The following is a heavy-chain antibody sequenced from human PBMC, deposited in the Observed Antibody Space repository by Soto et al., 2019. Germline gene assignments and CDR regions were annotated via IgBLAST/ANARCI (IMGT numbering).Heavy chain of an antibody. V-gene: IGHV3-13*01. CDR2: IGTDDDT. CDR3: ARAYYDNSGYPLGGMDV. D-gene: IGHD3-22*01. CDR1: GFTFSTYD. Sequence: GGSLRLSCVVFGFTFSTYDMHWVRQNVGKGLEWVSSIGTDDDTYYRDSVRGRLTISGEDAKNSLYLQMDSLRAGDTAVYYCARAYYDNSGYPLGGMDVWGQGTMVTVSS. J-gene: IGHJ6*02.